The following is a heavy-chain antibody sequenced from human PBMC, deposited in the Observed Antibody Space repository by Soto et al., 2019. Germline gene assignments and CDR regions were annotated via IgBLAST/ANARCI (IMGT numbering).Heavy chain of an antibody. V-gene: IGHV3-23*01. CDR3: AKQQGPGTPYYYAMDV. CDR1: GFTFSSSA. CDR2: LSGSGGSS. J-gene: IGHJ6*02. D-gene: IGHD1-1*01. Sequence: PGGSLRLSCAASGFTFSSSAMSWVRQPRGKGLEWVSTLSGSGGSSYYAASVKGRFTISRDNSKDTLYLEMNSLRGEDTAVYFCAKQQGPGTPYYYAMDVWGQGTAVTVSS.